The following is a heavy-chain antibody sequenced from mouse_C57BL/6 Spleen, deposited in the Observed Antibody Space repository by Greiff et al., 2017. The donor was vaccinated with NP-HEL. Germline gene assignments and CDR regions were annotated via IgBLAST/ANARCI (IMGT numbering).Heavy chain of an antibody. J-gene: IGHJ4*01. CDR1: GYTFTSYW. Sequence: QVQLQQPGAELVRPGSSVKLSCKASGYTFTSYWMHWVKQRPIQGLEWIGNIDPSDSETNYNQKFKDKATLTVDKSSSTAYMQLSSLTSEDSAVYYAATSPLTDGYAMDYWGQGTSVTVSS. CDR3: ATSPLTDGYAMDY. V-gene: IGHV1-52*01. CDR2: IDPSDSET.